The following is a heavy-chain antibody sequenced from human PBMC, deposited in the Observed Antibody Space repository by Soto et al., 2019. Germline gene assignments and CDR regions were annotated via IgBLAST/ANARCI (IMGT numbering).Heavy chain of an antibody. CDR1: GFSFSQAW. D-gene: IGHD3-10*01. V-gene: IGHV3-15*07. J-gene: IGHJ6*02. CDR2: IRSNAFGGAA. CDR3: ATENPVWFEDLLWTAYGMEV. Sequence: EVQLVESGGGLVKPGGSLRLSCAASGFSFSQAWMNWVRQAPGKGLESVGRIRSNAFGGAADYAAPVKGRFTISRDDSKNMLYLQMDSLKTEDTAVYYCATENPVWFEDLLWTAYGMEVWGQGTTVTVSS.